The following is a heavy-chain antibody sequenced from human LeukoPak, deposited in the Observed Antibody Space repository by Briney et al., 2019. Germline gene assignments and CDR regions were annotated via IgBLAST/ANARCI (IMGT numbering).Heavy chain of an antibody. CDR2: IHDSGTT. CDR1: GASITSSHW. D-gene: IGHD4-17*01. CDR3: AIYFYGDYATHYFDF. J-gene: IGHJ4*02. Sequence: KPSGTLSLTCAVSGASITSSHWWSWARPPPEKGLEWIGEIHDSGTTNYKPSLKSRVTMSLDKSNNQISLKLTSVTAADTAVYYCAIYFYGDYATHYFDFWGQGTLVTVSS. V-gene: IGHV4-4*02.